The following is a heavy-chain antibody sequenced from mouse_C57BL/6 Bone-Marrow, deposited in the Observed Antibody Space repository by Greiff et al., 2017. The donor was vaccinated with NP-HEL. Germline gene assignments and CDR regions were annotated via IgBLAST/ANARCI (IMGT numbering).Heavy chain of an antibody. J-gene: IGHJ2*01. CDR3: TGLGATLYYFDY. CDR2: IRLKSDNYAT. Sequence: DVKLVESGGGLVQPGGSMKLSCVASGFTFSNYWMNWVRQSPEKGLEWVAQIRLKSDNYATHYAESVKGRFTISRDDSKSSVYLQMNNLRAEDTGIYYCTGLGATLYYFDYWGQGTTLTVSS. CDR1: GFTFSNYW. D-gene: IGHD3-1*01. V-gene: IGHV6-3*01.